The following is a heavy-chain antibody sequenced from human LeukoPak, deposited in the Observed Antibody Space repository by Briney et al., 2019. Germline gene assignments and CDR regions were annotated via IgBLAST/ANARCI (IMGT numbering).Heavy chain of an antibody. D-gene: IGHD2-2*01. Sequence: DSVKVSCKASGYTFTSYGISWVRQAPGQGLEWMGWISAYNGNTNYAQKLQGRATMTTDTSTSTAYMELRSLRSDDTAVYYCARDWIRYCSSTSCYLSDYWGQGTLVTVSS. CDR3: ARDWIRYCSSTSCYLSDY. CDR1: GYTFTSYG. CDR2: ISAYNGNT. V-gene: IGHV1-18*01. J-gene: IGHJ4*02.